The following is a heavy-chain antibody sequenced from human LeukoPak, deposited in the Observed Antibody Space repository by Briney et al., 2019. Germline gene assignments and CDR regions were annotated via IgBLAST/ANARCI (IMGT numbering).Heavy chain of an antibody. Sequence: SETLSLTCAVYGGSFSGYYWSWIRQPPGKGLEWIGEINHSGSTNYNPSLKSRVTISVDTSKNQFSLKLSSVTAADTAVYYCARDFGGVWGQGTTVTVSS. CDR2: INHSGST. V-gene: IGHV4-34*01. CDR1: GGSFSGYY. CDR3: ARDFGGV. J-gene: IGHJ6*02. D-gene: IGHD2-21*01.